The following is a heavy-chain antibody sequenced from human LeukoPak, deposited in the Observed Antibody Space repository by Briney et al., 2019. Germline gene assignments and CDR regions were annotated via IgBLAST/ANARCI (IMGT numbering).Heavy chain of an antibody. CDR3: AAGAPKFLHLIY. J-gene: IGHJ4*02. CDR1: NSSLSTYY. Sequence: PSETLSLTCAVSNSSLSTYYWTWIRQTPGKGLEWIGYVDSRGNTNYNPSLKSRVTISPASSRKQFSLRLTSVTAADTAVYYCAAGAPKFLHLIYWGQGTLVTVSS. V-gene: IGHV4-59*01. CDR2: VDSRGNT. D-gene: IGHD5-24*01.